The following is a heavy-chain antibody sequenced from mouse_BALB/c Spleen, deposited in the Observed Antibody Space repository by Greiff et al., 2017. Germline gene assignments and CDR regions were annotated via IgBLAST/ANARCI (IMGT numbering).Heavy chain of an antibody. Sequence: EVQLVESGGGLVQPGGSRKLSCAASGFTFSSFGMHWVRQAPEKGLEWVAYISSGCSTIYYADTVKSRFTISRDNPKNTLFLQMTSLRSEDTAMYYSASSLMMTTTRYAMDYWGQGTSVTVSS. CDR2: ISSGCSTI. CDR3: ASSLMMTTTRYAMDY. V-gene: IGHV5-17*02. CDR1: GFTFSSFG. D-gene: IGHD2-4*01. J-gene: IGHJ4*01.